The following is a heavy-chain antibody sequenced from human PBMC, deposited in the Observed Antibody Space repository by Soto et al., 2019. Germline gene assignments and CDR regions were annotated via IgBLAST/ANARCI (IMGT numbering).Heavy chain of an antibody. Sequence: QVQLVQSGTEVKMPGASVKVSCKASGYTFTGYYMHWVRQVPGQGLEWMGWINSRTSVTNYAQKFQGWVTMTRDTSISTAYMEVSRLKSDDTAVYYCARDGGEYGDYDYWGQGTLVTVSS. CDR3: ARDGGEYGDYDY. D-gene: IGHD4-17*01. V-gene: IGHV1-2*04. CDR2: INSRTSVT. J-gene: IGHJ4*02. CDR1: GYTFTGYY.